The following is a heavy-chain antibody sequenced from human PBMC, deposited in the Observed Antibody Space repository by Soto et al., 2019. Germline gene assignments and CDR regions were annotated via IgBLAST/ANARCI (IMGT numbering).Heavy chain of an antibody. CDR3: ARGMDNNKVGW. V-gene: IGHV4-61*08. D-gene: IGHD1-1*01. Sequence: QVQLQESGPGLVKPSETLSLTCTVSGDSVSRADSYWSWIRQPPGKGLEWIGYIFSSGSTEYNPSLGGRVIISVDTSKNQVSLKLSTVTAADTAGYFCARGMDNNKVGWWGQGTLVTVSA. CDR1: GDSVSRADSY. CDR2: IFSSGST. J-gene: IGHJ4*02.